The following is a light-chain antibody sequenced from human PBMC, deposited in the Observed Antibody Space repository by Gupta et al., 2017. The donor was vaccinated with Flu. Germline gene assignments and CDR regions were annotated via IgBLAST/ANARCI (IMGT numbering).Light chain of an antibody. V-gene: IGKV3-20*01. J-gene: IGKJ4*01. Sequence: ERATLSCRASQSVSSSYLAWYQQKPGQAPSLLIDGASSRATGIPDRFSGSGSGTDFTLTISRLEPEDFAVYYCQQYGSSPLTFGGGTKVEIK. CDR3: QQYGSSPLT. CDR2: GAS. CDR1: QSVSSSY.